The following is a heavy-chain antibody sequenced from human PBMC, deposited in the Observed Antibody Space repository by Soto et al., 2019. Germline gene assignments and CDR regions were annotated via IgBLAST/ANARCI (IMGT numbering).Heavy chain of an antibody. Sequence: PSETLSLTCTVSGGSISSYYWSWIRQPPGKGLEWIGYIYYSGSTNYNPSLKSRVTISVDTSASTGYMELSSLRSEDTAVYYCARDPCITRCPDYWGQGTLVTVSS. CDR1: GGSISSYY. CDR3: ARDPCITRCPDY. J-gene: IGHJ4*02. CDR2: IYYSGST. D-gene: IGHD2-2*01. V-gene: IGHV4-59*01.